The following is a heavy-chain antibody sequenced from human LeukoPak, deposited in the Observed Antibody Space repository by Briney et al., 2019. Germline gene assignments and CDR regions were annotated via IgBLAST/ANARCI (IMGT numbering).Heavy chain of an antibody. J-gene: IGHJ4*02. D-gene: IGHD6-6*01. Sequence: GGSLRLSCAASGFTLSSYAMSWVRQAPGKGLEWVSSISASGGSTNYADSVKGRFTISRDNSKNTVYLQMNSLRAEDTAVYYCAKEARVGGYFDYWGQGTLVTVSS. CDR3: AKEARVGGYFDY. V-gene: IGHV3-23*01. CDR1: GFTLSSYA. CDR2: ISASGGST.